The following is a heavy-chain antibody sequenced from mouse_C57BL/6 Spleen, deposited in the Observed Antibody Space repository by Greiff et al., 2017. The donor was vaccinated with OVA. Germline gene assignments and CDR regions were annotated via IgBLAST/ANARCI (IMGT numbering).Heavy chain of an antibody. J-gene: IGHJ4*01. CDR3: ARDADDYDDYAMDY. D-gene: IGHD2-4*01. Sequence: EVKVVESGGGLVQSGRSLRLSCATSGFTFSDFYMEWVRQAPGKGLEWIAASRNKANDYTTEYSASVKGRFIVSRDTSQSILYLQMNALRAEDTAIYYWARDADDYDDYAMDYWGQGPSVTVSS. CDR1: GFTFSDFY. CDR2: SRNKANDYTT. V-gene: IGHV7-1*01.